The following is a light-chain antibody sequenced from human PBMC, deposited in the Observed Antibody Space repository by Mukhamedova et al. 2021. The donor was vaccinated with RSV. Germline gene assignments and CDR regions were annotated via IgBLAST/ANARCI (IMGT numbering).Light chain of an antibody. CDR3: SSYTSSSTPV. CDR2: DVS. J-gene: IGLJ3*02. V-gene: IGLV2-14*03. CDR1: SSDVGGYNY. Sequence: ISCTGTSSDVGGYNYVSWYQQHPGKAPKLMIYDVSNRPSGVSNRFSGSKSGNTASLTISGLQAEYEADYYCSSYTSSSTPVFGG.